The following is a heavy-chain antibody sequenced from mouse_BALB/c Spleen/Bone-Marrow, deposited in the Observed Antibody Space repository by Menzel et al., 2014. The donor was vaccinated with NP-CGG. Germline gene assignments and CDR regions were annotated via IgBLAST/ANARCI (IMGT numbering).Heavy chain of an antibody. J-gene: IGHJ2*01. CDR1: GFTFSSFG. V-gene: IGHV5-17*02. D-gene: IGHD4-1*01. Sequence: EVQLVESGGGLVQPGGSRKLSCAASGFTFSSFGMHWVRQAPEKGLEWVAYISSGSSNIYYEDTVKGRFTISRDNPKNTLFLQMTSLRSEDTAMYYCTRGGNWDDFDYWGQGTTLTVPS. CDR2: ISSGSSNI. CDR3: TRGGNWDDFDY.